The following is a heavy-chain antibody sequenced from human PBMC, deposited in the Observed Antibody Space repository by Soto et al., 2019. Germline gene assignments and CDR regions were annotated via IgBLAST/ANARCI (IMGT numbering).Heavy chain of an antibody. V-gene: IGHV3-23*01. D-gene: IGHD6-19*01. Sequence: GGSLRLSCAASGFTFSTNPMNWVRQAPGKGLEWVSGISGSGDSTYYADSVKGRFTVSRDNSKNTLYLQMNSLRAEDTAVFYCAKERSSGWSFDYWGQGTLVTVSS. CDR1: GFTFSTNP. J-gene: IGHJ4*02. CDR2: ISGSGDST. CDR3: AKERSSGWSFDY.